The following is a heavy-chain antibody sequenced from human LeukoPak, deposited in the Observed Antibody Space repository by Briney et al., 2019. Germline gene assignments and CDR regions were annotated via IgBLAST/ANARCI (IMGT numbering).Heavy chain of an antibody. Sequence: PVASVKVSCKASGGTFSSYAISWVRQAPGQGLEWMGRIIPILGIANYAQKFQGRVTITADKSTSTAYMELSSLRSDDTAVYYCARERPEPYSGYDLDAFDIWGQGTMVTVSS. CDR2: IIPILGIA. J-gene: IGHJ3*02. D-gene: IGHD5-12*01. CDR3: ARERPEPYSGYDLDAFDI. V-gene: IGHV1-69*04. CDR1: GGTFSSYA.